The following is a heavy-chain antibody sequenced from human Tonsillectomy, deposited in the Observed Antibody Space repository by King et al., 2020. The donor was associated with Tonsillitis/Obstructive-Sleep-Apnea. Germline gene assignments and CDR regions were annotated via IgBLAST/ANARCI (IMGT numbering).Heavy chain of an antibody. D-gene: IGHD2/OR15-2a*01. V-gene: IGHV3-53*01. Sequence: VQLVESGGALIQPGGSLRLSCAASGVTVSTSYMSWLRQGPGKGLEWVSVLYSGGGTSYADSVKGRFTISSDNSTNTLYLQMNSVRAEDTAVYYCARGRPFYDFHRWGQGTLVTVSS. J-gene: IGHJ4*02. CDR1: GVTVSTSY. CDR2: LYSGGGT. CDR3: ARGRPFYDFHR.